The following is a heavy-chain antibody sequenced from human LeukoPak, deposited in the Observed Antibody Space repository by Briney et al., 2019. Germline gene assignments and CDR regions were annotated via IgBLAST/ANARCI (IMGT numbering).Heavy chain of an antibody. J-gene: IGHJ4*02. D-gene: IGHD6-6*01. V-gene: IGHV4-4*07. CDR2: ISPNGNT. Sequence: SETLSPTCAVSDDSIIRNYWSWIRQPAGKRLEWIGRISPNGNTNYSPSLKSRVTISADYSNNHFSLKVNSVTAADTAVYYCARDRARPAFGSSLSSDFWGQGILVTVSS. CDR3: ARDRARPAFGSSLSSDF. CDR1: DDSIIRNY.